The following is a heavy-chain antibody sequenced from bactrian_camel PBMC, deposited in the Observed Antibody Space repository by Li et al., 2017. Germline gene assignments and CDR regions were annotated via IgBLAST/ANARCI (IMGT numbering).Heavy chain of an antibody. Sequence: DVQLVESGGAAVQNGGSLTLSCASSGYTANTGCMGWFRQNPGKEREGIAVVYGGGGFPLYADSVKGRFTISKDNAKNTLYLQMNSLKPEDTAVYYCAADILPTIWTMTGCGKEAFGRWGQGTQVTVS. V-gene: IGHV3S40*01. CDR2: VYGGGGFP. J-gene: IGHJ6*01. CDR1: GYTANTGC. CDR3: AADILPTIWTMTGCGKEAFGR. D-gene: IGHD4*01.